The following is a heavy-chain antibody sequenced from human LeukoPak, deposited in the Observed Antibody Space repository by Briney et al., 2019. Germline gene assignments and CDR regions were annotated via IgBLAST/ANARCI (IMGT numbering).Heavy chain of an antibody. CDR1: GYTFITYG. J-gene: IGHJ6*02. CDR2: ISAYNGNT. V-gene: IGHV1-18*01. CDR3: ARDRYCSSTSCSTPPYYYYGMDV. Sequence: ASVKVSCKASGYTFITYGVNWVRQAPGQGLEWMGWISAYNGNTNYAQKLQGRVTMTTDTSTSTAYMELRSLRSDDTAVYYCARDRYCSSTSCSTPPYYYYGMDVWGQGTTVTVSS. D-gene: IGHD2-2*01.